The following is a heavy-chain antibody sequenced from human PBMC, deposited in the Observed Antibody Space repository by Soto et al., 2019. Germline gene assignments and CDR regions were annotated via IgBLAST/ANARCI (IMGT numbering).Heavy chain of an antibody. CDR1: GFTFGSYT. CDR3: ARLTGSKLGSFDY. Sequence: EVQLLESGGGLVQPGGSLRLSCAASGFTFGSYTMSWVRQSPGKGLDWVSAITGSSDSTSYTDSVKGRFTISRDNIKNTLYLQMNSLRAEDTAVYYCARLTGSKLGSFDYWGQGTLVTVSS. D-gene: IGHD7-27*01. V-gene: IGHV3-23*01. J-gene: IGHJ4*02. CDR2: ITGSSDST.